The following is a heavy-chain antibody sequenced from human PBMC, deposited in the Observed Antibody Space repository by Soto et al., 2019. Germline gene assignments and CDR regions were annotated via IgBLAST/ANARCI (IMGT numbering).Heavy chain of an antibody. CDR1: GFTLSDYY. V-gene: IGHV3-11*06. Sequence: QVLLVESGGGLVKPGGSLRLSCAASGFTLSDYYMNWMRQAPGKGPEWVSYISASSSYTNYADSVQGRFTISRDNAKNSVYLQMNSLRAEDTAVYYCAFSPRPGGTCFDYWGQGTPVTVSS. D-gene: IGHD1-26*01. CDR2: ISASSSYT. CDR3: AFSPRPGGTCFDY. J-gene: IGHJ4*02.